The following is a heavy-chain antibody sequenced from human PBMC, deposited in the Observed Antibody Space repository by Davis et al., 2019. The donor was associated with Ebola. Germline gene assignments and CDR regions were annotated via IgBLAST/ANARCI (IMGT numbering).Heavy chain of an antibody. Sequence: HSQTLSLTCAISGDSVSGKSGAWPLLLPCPSRGLEWQGRTDYSSKWFNDYAVSVKSRITINPDTSKNQFSRQLSSVTPEETAVYYCVRGGGRTGMGVWGQGTTVSVSS. CDR3: VRGGGRTGMGV. CDR1: GDSVSGKSGA. D-gene: IGHD3-16*01. CDR2: TDYSSKWFN. V-gene: IGHV6-1*01. J-gene: IGHJ6*02.